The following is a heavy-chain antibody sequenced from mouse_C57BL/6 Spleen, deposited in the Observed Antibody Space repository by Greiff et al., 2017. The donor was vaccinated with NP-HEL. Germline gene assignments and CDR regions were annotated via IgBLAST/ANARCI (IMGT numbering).Heavy chain of an antibody. CDR1: GFTFSDYG. CDR2: ISSGSSTI. V-gene: IGHV5-17*01. CDR3: ARPYYSNYGFAY. Sequence: DVKLVESGGGLVKPGGSLKLSCAASGFTFSDYGMHWVRQAPEKGLEWVAYISSGSSTIYYADTVKGRFTISSDNAKNTLFLPMTSLRSEDTAMYYCARPYYSNYGFAYWGQGTLVTVSA. J-gene: IGHJ3*01. D-gene: IGHD2-5*01.